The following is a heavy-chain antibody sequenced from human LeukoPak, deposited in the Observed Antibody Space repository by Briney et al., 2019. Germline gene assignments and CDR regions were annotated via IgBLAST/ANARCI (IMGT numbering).Heavy chain of an antibody. D-gene: IGHD6-19*01. J-gene: IGHJ4*02. CDR1: GFTFSSYA. CDR3: AKDPIVVSGWYGYFDY. CDR2: ISGSGGST. V-gene: IGHV3-23*01. Sequence: GGSLRLSCAASGFTFSSYAMNWVRQAPGKGLEWVSAISGSGGSTYYADSVKGRFTISRDNSKNTLYLQMNSLRAEDTAVYYCAKDPIVVSGWYGYFDYWGQGTLVTVSS.